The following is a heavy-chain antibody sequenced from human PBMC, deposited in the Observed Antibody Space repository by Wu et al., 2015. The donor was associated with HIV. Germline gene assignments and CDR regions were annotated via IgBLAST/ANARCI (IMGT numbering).Heavy chain of an antibody. J-gene: IGHJ4*02. Sequence: QVQLVQSGAEVKKPGASVKVSCKASGYTFTTYDINWVRQATGKGLEWMGWMNPISGNTGYAQKFQGRVTLTRNNSISTAYMEVSSLRSEDTAVYYCARGPFPRSQYFGYFDYWGQGTLVIVSS. CDR3: ARGPFPRSQYFGYFDY. D-gene: IGHD2/OR15-2a*01. CDR2: MNPISGNT. CDR1: GYTFTTYD. V-gene: IGHV1-8*02.